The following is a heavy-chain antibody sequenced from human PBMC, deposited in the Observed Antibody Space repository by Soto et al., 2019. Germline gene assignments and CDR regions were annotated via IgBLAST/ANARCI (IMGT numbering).Heavy chain of an antibody. CDR1: GFTFSSYW. CDR3: ARDWQIGYLGADWFDP. V-gene: IGHV3-74*01. CDR2: INSDGSST. D-gene: IGHD6-13*01. J-gene: IGHJ5*02. Sequence: EVQLVESGGGLVQPGGSLRLSCAATGFTFSSYWMHWVRQAPGKGLVWVSRINSDGSSTSYADSVKGRFTISRDNAKNALYLQMNSLRAEDTAVYYCARDWQIGYLGADWFDPWGQGTLVTVSS.